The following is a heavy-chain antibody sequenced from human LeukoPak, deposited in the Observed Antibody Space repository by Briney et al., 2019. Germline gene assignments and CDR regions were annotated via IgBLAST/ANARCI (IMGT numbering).Heavy chain of an antibody. J-gene: IGHJ4*02. CDR1: GYTFTSYG. CDR3: ATDPLATGYSYAQG. Sequence: GASVKVSCKASGYTFTSYGISWVRQAPGQGLEWMGWISAYSLNTNYAQNFQGRVTMTEGTSTDTAYMELSSLRSEDTAVYYCATDPLATGYSYAQGWGQGTLVTVSS. V-gene: IGHV1-18*01. CDR2: ISAYSLNT. D-gene: IGHD5-18*01.